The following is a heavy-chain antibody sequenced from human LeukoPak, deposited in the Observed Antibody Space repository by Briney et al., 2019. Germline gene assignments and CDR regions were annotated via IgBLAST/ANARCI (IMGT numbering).Heavy chain of an antibody. J-gene: IGHJ4*02. CDR3: AGPRGAYYAY. D-gene: IGHD3-16*01. CDR1: GGSMSSTGFY. V-gene: IGHV4-39*01. Sequence: SETLSLTCTVSGGSMSSTGFYGGWIRQPPGKGLEWIASIHYSGTTYYNPSLKSRLTMSVDTSKNQFSLRLSSVTAADTAVYYCAGPRGAYYAYWGQGTLVTVSS. CDR2: IHYSGTT.